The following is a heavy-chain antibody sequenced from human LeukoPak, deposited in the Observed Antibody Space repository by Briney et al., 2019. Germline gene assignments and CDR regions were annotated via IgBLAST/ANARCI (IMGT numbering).Heavy chain of an antibody. CDR1: GFTFSDYY. CDR2: ISSSSNYT. D-gene: IGHD4-17*01. J-gene: IGHJ4*02. Sequence: PGGSLRLSCAASGFTFSDYYMSWIRQAPGKGLEWVSYISSSSNYTNYADSVKGRFTISRDNAKNSLYLQMNSLRAEDTAVYYCARENDYGVLGRRGVFDYWGQGTLVTVSS. V-gene: IGHV3-11*06. CDR3: ARENDYGVLGRRGVFDY.